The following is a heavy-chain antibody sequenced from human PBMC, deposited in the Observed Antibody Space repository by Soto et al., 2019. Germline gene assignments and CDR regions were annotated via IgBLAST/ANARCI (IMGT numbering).Heavy chain of an antibody. D-gene: IGHD1-26*01. CDR1: GYTYTSYG. Sequence: QAQLTQSGADVKKPGASVKVSCRASGYTYTSYGINWVRQAPGQGLEWMGWIGAYNGNTKYAKKFQGRVVMTTNTXXXXXYXELRSLGPDDTAVYYCSAATSYHKGMDVWGQGTTVTVSS. CDR2: IGAYNGNT. V-gene: IGHV1-18*01. J-gene: IGHJ6*02. CDR3: SAATSYHKGMDV.